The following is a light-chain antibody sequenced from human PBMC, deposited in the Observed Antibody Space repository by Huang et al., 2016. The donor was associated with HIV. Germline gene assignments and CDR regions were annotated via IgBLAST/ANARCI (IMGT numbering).Light chain of an antibody. CDR2: GAS. Sequence: EIVLTQSPGTLSLSPGERATLSCRASQSVGGSYLAWYQQRPGHVPRLLIPGASNRATGIPDRFSGSGSGTEFTLTISRLEPEDSALFYCQQYGSSPWTFGHGTKVEIK. CDR3: QQYGSSPWT. V-gene: IGKV3-20*01. J-gene: IGKJ1*01. CDR1: QSVGGSY.